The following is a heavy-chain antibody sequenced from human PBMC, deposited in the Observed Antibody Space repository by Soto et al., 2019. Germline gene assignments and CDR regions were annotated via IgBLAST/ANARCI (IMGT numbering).Heavy chain of an antibody. J-gene: IGHJ6*02. CDR2: LNAGNDNT. CDR1: GYTFTTYV. D-gene: IGHD3-3*01. Sequence: QVQLVQSGAEVKKPGASVKVSCKASGYTFTTYVMHWVLQAPGQRLEWMGWLNAGNDNTEYSQKLQGRVNITRDTSASTVYMELSSLSSEDTAVYYCARVGQNYYGMDVWGQGTTVTVSS. V-gene: IGHV1-3*01. CDR3: ARVGQNYYGMDV.